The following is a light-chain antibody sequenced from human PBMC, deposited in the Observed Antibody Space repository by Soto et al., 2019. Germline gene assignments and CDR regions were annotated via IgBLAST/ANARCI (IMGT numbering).Light chain of an antibody. CDR1: SSDVGCYNY. CDR2: EVT. CDR3: SYYTGSNSWV. Sequence: QSALTQPASVSGSPGQSITISCTGTSSDVGCYNYVSWYQPHPGKAPKLMIYEVTNRPSGVSTLCSGSKSGNTAALTISGLHAEDEADYSCSYYTGSNSWVVVGGTKLTVL. J-gene: IGLJ3*02. V-gene: IGLV2-14*01.